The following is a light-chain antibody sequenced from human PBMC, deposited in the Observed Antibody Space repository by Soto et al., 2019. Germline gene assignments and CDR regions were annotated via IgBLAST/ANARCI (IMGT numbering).Light chain of an antibody. CDR3: QQYNNWPET. CDR2: GAS. Sequence: EIVMTQSPATLSVSPGERATLSCRASQSVNSNYLAWYQQKRGQAPRLLIYGASTRATGIPARFSGSGSGTEFTLTISSLQSEDFAVYYCQQYNNWPETFGQGTKVDI. CDR1: QSVNSN. J-gene: IGKJ1*01. V-gene: IGKV3-15*01.